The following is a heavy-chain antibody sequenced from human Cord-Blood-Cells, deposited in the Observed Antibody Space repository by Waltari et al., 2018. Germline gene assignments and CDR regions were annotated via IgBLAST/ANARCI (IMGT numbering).Heavy chain of an antibody. CDR3: ARGLRGLRYFDWLLPEYYFDY. CDR1: GGSFSGYY. V-gene: IGHV4-34*01. Sequence: QVQLQQWGAGLLKPSETLSLTCAVYGGSFSGYYWSWTRQPPGKGLEWIGEINHSGSTNYNPSLKSRVTISVDTSKNQFSLKLSSVTAADTAVYYCARGLRGLRYFDWLLPEYYFDYWGQGTLVTVSS. D-gene: IGHD3-9*01. J-gene: IGHJ4*02. CDR2: INHSGST.